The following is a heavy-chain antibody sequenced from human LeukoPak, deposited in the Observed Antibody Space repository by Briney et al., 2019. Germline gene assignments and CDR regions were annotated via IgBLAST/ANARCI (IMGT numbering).Heavy chain of an antibody. CDR1: GYTFTTYG. Sequence: ASVKVSCKASGYTFTTYGISWVRQAPGQGLEWMGWISGYNGYTDYAQKLQGRVTVTTDTSTNTAYMELRNLRADDTAVYYCARGDQTYYYDSSGYYTFDYWGQGTLVTVSS. D-gene: IGHD3-22*01. V-gene: IGHV1-18*01. CDR3: ARGDQTYYYDSSGYYTFDY. CDR2: ISGYNGYT. J-gene: IGHJ4*02.